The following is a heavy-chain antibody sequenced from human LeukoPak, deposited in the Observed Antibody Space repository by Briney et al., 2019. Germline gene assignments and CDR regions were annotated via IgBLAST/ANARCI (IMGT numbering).Heavy chain of an antibody. J-gene: IGHJ4*02. Sequence: PSETLSLTCTVSGGSITSYFWSWIRQPPGKGLEWIGYIYHSGSTYYNPSPKSRVTISVDRSKNQFSLKLSSVTAADTAVYYCARHYSNYDYWGQGTLVTVSS. D-gene: IGHD4-11*01. CDR1: GGSITSYF. V-gene: IGHV4-59*08. CDR2: IYHSGST. CDR3: ARHYSNYDY.